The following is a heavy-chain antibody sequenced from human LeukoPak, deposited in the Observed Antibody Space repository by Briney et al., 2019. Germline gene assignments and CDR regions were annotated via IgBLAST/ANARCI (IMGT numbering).Heavy chain of an antibody. D-gene: IGHD3-22*01. CDR3: ARATYDSSGYYFDPAFDI. Sequence: GASVKVSCKASGYTFTSYGISWVRQAPGQGLEWMGWISAYNGNTNYAQKLQGRVTMTTDTSTSTAYMELRSLRSDDTAVYYCARATYDSSGYYFDPAFDIWGQGTMVTVSS. CDR1: GYTFTSYG. V-gene: IGHV1-18*01. CDR2: ISAYNGNT. J-gene: IGHJ3*02.